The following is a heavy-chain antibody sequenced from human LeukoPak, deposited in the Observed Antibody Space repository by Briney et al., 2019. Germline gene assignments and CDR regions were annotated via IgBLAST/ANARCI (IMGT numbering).Heavy chain of an antibody. Sequence: PGGSLRLSCAASGFIVSSGYMSWVRQAPGKGLEWVSYISSSSSTIYYADSVKGRFTISRDNAKNSLYLQMNSLRAEDTAVYYCARDKRVVPAVSLDYWGQGTLVTVSS. D-gene: IGHD2-2*01. CDR1: GFIVSSGY. CDR3: ARDKRVVPAVSLDY. V-gene: IGHV3-48*04. J-gene: IGHJ4*02. CDR2: ISSSSSTI.